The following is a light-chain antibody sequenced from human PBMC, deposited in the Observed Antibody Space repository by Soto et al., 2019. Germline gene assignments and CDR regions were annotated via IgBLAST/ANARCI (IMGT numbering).Light chain of an antibody. CDR1: SSDVGGYNY. V-gene: IGLV2-8*01. CDR2: EVS. CDR3: SSYAGSNNFGYV. J-gene: IGLJ1*01. Sequence: QSALTQPPSASGSPGQSVTISCTGTSSDVGGYNYVSWYQQHPGKAPKLMIYEVSKWPSGVPDRFSGSTSGNTASLTVSGLQAEDEADYYCSSYAGSNNFGYVFGTGTKLTVL.